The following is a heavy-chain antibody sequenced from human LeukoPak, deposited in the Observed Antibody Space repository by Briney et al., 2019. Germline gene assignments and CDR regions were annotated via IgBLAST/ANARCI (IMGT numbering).Heavy chain of an antibody. CDR1: GESLNSYY. D-gene: IGHD1-26*01. J-gene: IGHJ5*02. V-gene: IGHV4-34*01. CDR3: ASGRWEPRFDL. Sequence: PSETLSLTCAVYGESLNSYYWSWIRQAPGQGLEWIGEFRESGGTNYNPSLTSRVTISVDRFKSQISLKLTSVTAADTAVYYCASGRWEPRFDLWGQGTLVTVSS. CDR2: FRESGGT.